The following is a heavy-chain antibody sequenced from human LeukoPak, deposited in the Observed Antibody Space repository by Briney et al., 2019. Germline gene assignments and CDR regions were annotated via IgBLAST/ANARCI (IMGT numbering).Heavy chain of an antibody. Sequence: GASVKVSCKASGYTLTELSMHWVRQAPGKGLEWMGGFDPEDGETIYAQKFQGRVTMTEDTSTDTAYMELSSLRSEDTAVYYCASRPYYYYGMDVWGQGTTVTVSS. V-gene: IGHV1-24*01. CDR1: GYTLTELS. J-gene: IGHJ6*02. CDR2: FDPEDGET. CDR3: ASRPYYYYGMDV. D-gene: IGHD6-6*01.